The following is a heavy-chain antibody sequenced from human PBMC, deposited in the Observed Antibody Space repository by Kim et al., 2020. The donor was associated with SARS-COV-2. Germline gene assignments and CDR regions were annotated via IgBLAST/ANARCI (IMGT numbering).Heavy chain of an antibody. CDR3: ASRYGGSYYGGFDY. CDR1: GFTFSSYA. J-gene: IGHJ4*02. D-gene: IGHD1-26*01. CDR2: ISYDGSNK. V-gene: IGHV3-30-3*01. Sequence: GGSLRLSCAASGFTFSSYAMHWVRQAPGKGLERVAVISYDGSNKYYADSVKGRFTISRDNSKNTLYLQMNSLRAEDTAVYYCASRYGGSYYGGFDYWGQGTLVTVSS.